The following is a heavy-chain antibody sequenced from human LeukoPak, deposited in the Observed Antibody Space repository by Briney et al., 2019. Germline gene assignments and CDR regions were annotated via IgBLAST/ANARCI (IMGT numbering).Heavy chain of an antibody. J-gene: IGHJ4*02. D-gene: IGHD3-16*02. CDR1: GATFSSYA. CDR3: AGGGREVGDRYTGVY. CDR2: IIPIFGTA. Sequence: ASVTVSFKASGATFSSYAISWVGQAPGQGLEWMGGIIPIFGTANYAHKLPGRGTITADESTRTAYLELSRLRSEATAVYFFAGGGREVGDRYTGVYWGQETLVTVSS. V-gene: IGHV1-69*13.